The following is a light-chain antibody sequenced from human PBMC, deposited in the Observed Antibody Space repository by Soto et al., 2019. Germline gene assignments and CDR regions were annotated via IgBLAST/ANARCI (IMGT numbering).Light chain of an antibody. CDR2: WAS. V-gene: IGKV4-1*01. Sequence: DIVMTQSPDSPAVSLGERATINCKSSQSILYNSKNKNYLAWYQQKPGQPPKLLIYWASTRESGVPDRFSGSGSGTDFTLTITSLQAEDVAVYYCQQYYTAPPAFGGGTRVEI. CDR1: QSILYNSKNKNY. J-gene: IGKJ4*01. CDR3: QQYYTAPPA.